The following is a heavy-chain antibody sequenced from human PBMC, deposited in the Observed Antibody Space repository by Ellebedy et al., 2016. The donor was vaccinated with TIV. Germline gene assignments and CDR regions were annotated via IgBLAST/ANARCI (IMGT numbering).Heavy chain of an antibody. D-gene: IGHD1-26*01. CDR2: IYYSGST. CDR3: ARLGSGSHYDY. V-gene: IGHV4-59*08. CDR1: GGSISSYY. J-gene: IGHJ4*02. Sequence: MPSETLSLTCTVSGGSISSYYWSWIRQPPGKGLEWIGYIYYSGSTNYNPSLKSRVTISVDTSKNQFSLKLRSVTAADTAVYYCARLGSGSHYDYWGQGTLVTVSS.